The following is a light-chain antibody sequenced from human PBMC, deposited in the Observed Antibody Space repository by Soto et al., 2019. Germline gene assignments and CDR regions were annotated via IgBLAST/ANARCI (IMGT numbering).Light chain of an antibody. CDR1: SSNMGNNY. J-gene: IGLJ3*02. CDR2: DNN. Sequence: QSVLTQPPSVSAAPGQKVTISCSGSSSNMGNNYVSWYQQLPGTAPKLLIYDNNKRPSGIPDRFSGSKSGTSATLGITGLQTGDEADYYCGTWDSSLSANWVFGGGTKVTVL. CDR3: GTWDSSLSANWV. V-gene: IGLV1-51*01.